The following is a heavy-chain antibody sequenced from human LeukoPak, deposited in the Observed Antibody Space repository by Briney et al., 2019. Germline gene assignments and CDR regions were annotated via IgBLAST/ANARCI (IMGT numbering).Heavy chain of an antibody. D-gene: IGHD4-17*01. CDR3: ALSMTTVTLFDY. CDR2: SYWNEDK. V-gene: IGHV2-5*01. CDR1: GFSLRTRGGG. J-gene: IGHJ4*02. Sequence: VSGPTLVKPTQTLTLTCTFSGFSLRTRGGGVGWIRQPPGKALEWLSLSYWNEDKRYIPDRKSRLTITKESSQKEGVLTMTNMDPVDTATYYCALSMTTVTLFDYWGQGTLVTVSS.